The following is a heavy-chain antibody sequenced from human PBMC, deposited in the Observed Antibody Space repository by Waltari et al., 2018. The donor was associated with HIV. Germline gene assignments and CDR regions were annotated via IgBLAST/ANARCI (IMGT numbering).Heavy chain of an antibody. V-gene: IGHV3-23*01. CDR2: ISGSGGNT. CDR1: GFTFSNYG. J-gene: IGHJ6*02. CDR3: VKEHQYSHTWYSYYGMDV. D-gene: IGHD6-13*01. Sequence: EVQLLESGGGLVQTGGSLRLSCAASGFTFSNYGRNWVRQAPGKGREWVSAISGSGGNTYYADSLKGRFTISRDNSKNTLYLQMNSLRAEDTAVYFCVKEHQYSHTWYSYYGMDVWGQGTTVTVSS.